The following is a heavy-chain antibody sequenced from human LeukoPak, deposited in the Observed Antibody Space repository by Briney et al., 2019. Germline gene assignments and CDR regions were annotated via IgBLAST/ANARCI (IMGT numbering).Heavy chain of an antibody. CDR3: ARVGGWYSSSWYFDY. D-gene: IGHD6-13*01. V-gene: IGHV4-59*01. CDR1: GGSISSYY. CDR2: IYYSGST. Sequence: SETLSLTCTVSGGSISSYYWSWIRQPPGKPLGWIGYIYYSGSTNYNPSLKSRVTISVDTSKNQFSLRLNSVTAADTAVYYCARVGGWYSSSWYFDYWGQGTLVTVSS. J-gene: IGHJ4*02.